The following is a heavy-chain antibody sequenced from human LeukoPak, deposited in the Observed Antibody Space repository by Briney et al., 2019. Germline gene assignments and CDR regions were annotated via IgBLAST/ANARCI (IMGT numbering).Heavy chain of an antibody. J-gene: IGHJ4*02. Sequence: PSETLSLTCTVSGGSISSSNYYWGWIRQPPGKGLEWIGSISSRGSTYYATSLRSRVTVSVDTSKNQFSLRLSSVTAADTAVYYCASRGYRDWGQGTLVTVSS. CDR3: ASRGYRD. D-gene: IGHD5-12*01. CDR1: GGSISSSNYY. CDR2: ISSRGST. V-gene: IGHV4-39*01.